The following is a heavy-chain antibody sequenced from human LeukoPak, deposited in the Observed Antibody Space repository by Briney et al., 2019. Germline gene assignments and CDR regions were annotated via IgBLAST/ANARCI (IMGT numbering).Heavy chain of an antibody. CDR1: GFTFSSYA. D-gene: IGHD1-26*01. V-gene: IGHV3-30-3*01. J-gene: IGHJ6*02. Sequence: GGSLRLSCAASGFTFSSYAMHWVRQAPGKGLEWVAVISYDGSNKYYADSVKGRFTISRDNSKNTLYLQMNSLRAEDTAVYYCAGAAPQIVGARGDGMDVWGQGTTVTVSS. CDR3: AGAAPQIVGARGDGMDV. CDR2: ISYDGSNK.